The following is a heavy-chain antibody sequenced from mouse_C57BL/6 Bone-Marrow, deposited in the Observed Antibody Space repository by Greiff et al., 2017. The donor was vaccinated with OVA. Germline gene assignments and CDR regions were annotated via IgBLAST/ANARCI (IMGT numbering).Heavy chain of an antibody. Sequence: QVHVKQPGAELVKPGASVKLSCKASGYTFTSYWMHWVKQRPGQGLEWIGMIHPNSGSTNYNEKFKSKATLTVDKSSSTAYMQLSSLTSEDSAVYYCARDYYGIYYYAMDYWGQGTSVTVSS. CDR3: ARDYYGIYYYAMDY. CDR1: GYTFTSYW. J-gene: IGHJ4*01. CDR2: IHPNSGST. V-gene: IGHV1-64*01. D-gene: IGHD1-2*01.